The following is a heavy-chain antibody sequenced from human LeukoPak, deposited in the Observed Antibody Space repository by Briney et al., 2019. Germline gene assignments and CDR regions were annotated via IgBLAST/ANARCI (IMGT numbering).Heavy chain of an antibody. CDR1: GGSISSYY. D-gene: IGHD3-9*01. CDR3: ARYRLSRYSDWLPPEGIFDY. J-gene: IGHJ4*02. Sequence: PSETLSLTCTVSGGSISSYYWSWIRQPPGKGLEWIGYIYYSGSTNYNPSLKSRVTISVDTSKNQFSLKLSSVTAADTAVYYCARYRLSRYSDWLPPEGIFDYWGQGTLVTVSS. V-gene: IGHV4-59*01. CDR2: IYYSGST.